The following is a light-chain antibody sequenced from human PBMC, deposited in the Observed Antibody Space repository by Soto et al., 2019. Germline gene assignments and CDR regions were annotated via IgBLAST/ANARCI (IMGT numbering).Light chain of an antibody. Sequence: QLVLTQSPSASASLGASVKLTCTLSSGHSSYAIAGHQQQPEKGPQYLMKLNSDGSHSKGDGIPDRFSGSSAGAERYLTISGLQSEDGADHYCQTWGAGIQVFGGGTKLTVL. CDR2: LNSDGSH. CDR1: SGHSSYA. J-gene: IGLJ2*01. V-gene: IGLV4-69*01. CDR3: QTWGAGIQV.